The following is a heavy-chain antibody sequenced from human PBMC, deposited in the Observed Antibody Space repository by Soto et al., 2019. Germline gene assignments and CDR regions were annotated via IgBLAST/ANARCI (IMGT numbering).Heavy chain of an antibody. D-gene: IGHD2-8*01. CDR2: ISAYNGNT. V-gene: IGHV1-18*01. J-gene: IGHJ4*02. Sequence: QVQLVQSGAEVKKPGASVKVSCKASGYTFTSYGISWVRQAPGQGLEWMGWISAYNGNTNYAQTLQGRVTMTTGTSTSTAYMELRSLRSDDTAVYYCARDSEDIVLMVYATTPDYWGQGALVTVSS. CDR3: ARDSEDIVLMVYATTPDY. CDR1: GYTFTSYG.